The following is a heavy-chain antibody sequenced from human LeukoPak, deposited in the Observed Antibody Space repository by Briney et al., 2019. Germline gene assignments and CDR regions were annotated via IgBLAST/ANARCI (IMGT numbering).Heavy chain of an antibody. Sequence: GGSLRLSCAASGFTFSSYGMHWDRQAPGKGLEWVAVISYDGSNKYYADSVKGRFTISRDNSKNTLYLQMNSLRAEDTAVYYCAKSYSWVTTSPWFDPWGQGTLVTVSS. J-gene: IGHJ5*02. CDR2: ISYDGSNK. CDR3: AKSYSWVTTSPWFDP. D-gene: IGHD4-17*01. CDR1: GFTFSSYG. V-gene: IGHV3-30*18.